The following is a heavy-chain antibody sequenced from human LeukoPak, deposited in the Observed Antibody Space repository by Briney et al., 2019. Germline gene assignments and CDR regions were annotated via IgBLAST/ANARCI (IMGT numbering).Heavy chain of an antibody. V-gene: IGHV4-31*03. D-gene: IGHD3-10*02. J-gene: IGHJ6*02. CDR1: GGSISIGGYY. CDR2: IYYSGTT. CDR3: ARDLHYYVAMDV. Sequence: SQTLSLTCTVSGGSISIGGYYWSWIRQHPGKGLEWIGYIYYSGTTYYNPSLRSRVAISVDTSKNQFSLKLTSVTAADTAVYYCARDLHYYVAMDVWGQGTTVTVSS.